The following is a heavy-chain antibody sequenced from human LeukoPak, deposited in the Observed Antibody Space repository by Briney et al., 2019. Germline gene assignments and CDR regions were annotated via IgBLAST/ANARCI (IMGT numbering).Heavy chain of an antibody. V-gene: IGHV4-59*08. Sequence: SETLSLTCTVSGGSISSYYWSWIRQPPGKGLEWIGYIYYSGSTNYNPSLKSRATISVDTSKNQFSLKLSSVTAADTAVYYCARLAFGYSSSWYDYWGQGTLVTVSS. CDR1: GGSISSYY. CDR2: IYYSGST. J-gene: IGHJ4*02. D-gene: IGHD6-13*01. CDR3: ARLAFGYSSSWYDY.